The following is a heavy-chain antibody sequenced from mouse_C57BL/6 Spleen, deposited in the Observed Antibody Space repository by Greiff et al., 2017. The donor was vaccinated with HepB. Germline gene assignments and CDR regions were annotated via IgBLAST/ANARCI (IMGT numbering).Heavy chain of an antibody. V-gene: IGHV1-81*01. D-gene: IGHD1-1*01. CDR1: GYTFTSYG. CDR3: ARNYGSSYEDY. CDR2: IYPRSGNT. J-gene: IGHJ2*01. Sequence: QVQLQQSGAELARPGASVKLSCKASGYTFTSYGISWVKQRTGQGLEWIGEIYPRSGNTYYNEKFEGKATLTADKSSSTAYMELRSLTSEDSAVYFCARNYGSSYEDYWGQGTTLTVSS.